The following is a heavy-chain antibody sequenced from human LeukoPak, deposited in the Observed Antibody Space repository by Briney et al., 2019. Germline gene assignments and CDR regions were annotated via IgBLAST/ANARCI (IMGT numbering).Heavy chain of an antibody. CDR2: IWYDGSNK. J-gene: IGHJ6*01. CDR3: ARDQVLRFSYGMDV. Sequence: GGSLRLSCAASGFTFSSYGMHWVRLAPGKGLEWMAVIWYDGSNKYYADSVKGRFTISRDNSKNTLYLQMNNLRAEDTAVYYCARDQVLRFSYGMDVWGQGTTVTVSS. CDR1: GFTFSSYG. V-gene: IGHV3-33*01. D-gene: IGHD3-3*01.